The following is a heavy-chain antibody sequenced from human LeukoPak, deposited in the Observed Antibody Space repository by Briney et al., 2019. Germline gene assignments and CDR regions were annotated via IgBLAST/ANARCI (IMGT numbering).Heavy chain of an antibody. V-gene: IGHV3-30*02. D-gene: IGHD3-3*01. Sequence: PGGSLRLSCTTSGFTFSNYGMHWVRQAPGKGLEWVAVIRFDGSNKYYADSVKGRFTISRDNSKNTLYLQMNSLRAEDTAVYYCAKDALDFWSGYYWNYWGQGTLVAVSS. CDR3: AKDALDFWSGYYWNY. CDR2: IRFDGSNK. CDR1: GFTFSNYG. J-gene: IGHJ4*02.